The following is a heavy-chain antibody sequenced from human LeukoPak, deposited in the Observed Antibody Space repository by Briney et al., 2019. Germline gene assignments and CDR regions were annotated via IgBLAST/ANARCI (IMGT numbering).Heavy chain of an antibody. D-gene: IGHD3-22*01. CDR2: IYSGGST. V-gene: IGHV3-53*01. CDR1: GFTVSSNY. Sequence: GGSLRLSCAASGFTVSSNYMSWVRQAPGKGLEWVSDIYSGGSTYYADSVKGRFTISRDNSKNTLYLQMNSLRAEDTAVYYCARVRYYDSSGYYYEPDYFDYWGQGTLVTVSS. CDR3: ARVRYYDSSGYYYEPDYFDY. J-gene: IGHJ4*02.